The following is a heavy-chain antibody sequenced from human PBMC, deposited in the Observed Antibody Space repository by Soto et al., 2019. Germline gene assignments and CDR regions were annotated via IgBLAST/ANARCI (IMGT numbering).Heavy chain of an antibody. CDR1: GFTFSSYE. J-gene: IGHJ4*02. Sequence: EVHLVESGGGLVQPGGSLRLSCAASGFTFSSYEMTWVRQVAGKGLEFISYISSSGSTIHYADSVRGRFTIYRDNAKSSLYLEMNSLRPEDTAVYYCARLSGTYGRRHYFDYWGQGTLFTFSS. CDR2: ISSSGSTI. D-gene: IGHD3-16*01. V-gene: IGHV3-48*03. CDR3: ARLSGTYGRRHYFDY.